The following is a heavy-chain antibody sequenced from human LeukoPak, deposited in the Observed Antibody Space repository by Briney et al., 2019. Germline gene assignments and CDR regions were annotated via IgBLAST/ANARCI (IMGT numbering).Heavy chain of an antibody. CDR1: GFPFNNYV. Sequence: GGSLRLSCAASGFPFNNYVMHWVRQAPGKGLEWVAFISDDGTNKYYTDSVKGRFTISRVNSKNTLYLQMNSLRAEDTAVYYCARDCCGEWYFFDLWGQGTLVTVSS. D-gene: IGHD3-10*01. CDR2: ISDDGTNK. CDR3: ARDCCGEWYFFDL. J-gene: IGHJ4*02. V-gene: IGHV3-30-3*01.